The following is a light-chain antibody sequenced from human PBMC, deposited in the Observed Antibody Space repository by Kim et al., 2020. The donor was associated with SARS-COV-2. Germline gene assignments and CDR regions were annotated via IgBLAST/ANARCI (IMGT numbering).Light chain of an antibody. Sequence: KARITIGGNNIGRKSLRWYQRRPGQAPILVIYYGSDRPSGIPERFSGSNSGNTATLTITSVEAGDEADYYCQVWDSSSDHPWVFGGGTRLTVL. J-gene: IGLJ3*02. CDR3: QVWDSSSDHPWV. CDR2: YGS. CDR1: NIGRKS. V-gene: IGLV3-21*04.